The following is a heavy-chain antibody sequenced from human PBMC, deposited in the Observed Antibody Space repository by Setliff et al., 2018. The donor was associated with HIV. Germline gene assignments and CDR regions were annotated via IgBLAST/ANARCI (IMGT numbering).Heavy chain of an antibody. CDR3: ARMYSGYDWSPAGARTRYFDY. D-gene: IGHD5-12*01. Sequence: GASVKVSCKASGYSFTDYYIHWVRQAPGQGLEWMGWINPNNGGTNYAQKFQGRVTMTRDTSISTAYMELSRLRSDDTAVYYCARMYSGYDWSPAGARTRYFDYWGQGTLVTVSS. CDR1: GYSFTDYY. CDR2: INPNNGGT. J-gene: IGHJ4*02. V-gene: IGHV1-2*02.